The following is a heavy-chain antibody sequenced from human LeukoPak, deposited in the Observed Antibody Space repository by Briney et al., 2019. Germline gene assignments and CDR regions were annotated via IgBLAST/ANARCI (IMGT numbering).Heavy chain of an antibody. CDR2: IKEDGSEK. V-gene: IGHV3-7*03. CDR3: AKQGFGC. Sequence: PGGSLRLSCTASGFTFSNYWMTWVRQAPGKGLEWVANIKEDGSEKKYVDSVKGRFTISRDNSKNTMYLQMNSLRAEDTAVYYCAKQGFGCWGQGTLVTVSS. D-gene: IGHD1/OR15-1a*01. J-gene: IGHJ4*02. CDR1: GFTFSNYW.